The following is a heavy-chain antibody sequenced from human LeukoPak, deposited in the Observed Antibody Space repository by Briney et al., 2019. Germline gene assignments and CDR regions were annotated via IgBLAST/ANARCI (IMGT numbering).Heavy chain of an antibody. J-gene: IGHJ6*03. CDR1: GGSISSGSYY. Sequence: PSQTLSLTCTVSGGSISSGSYYWSRIRQPAGKGLEWIGRIYTSGSTNYNPSLKSRVTISVDTSKNQFSLKLSSVTAADTAVYYCARDRHYDFWSGYPYYYYMDVWGKGTTVTVSS. V-gene: IGHV4-61*02. CDR3: ARDRHYDFWSGYPYYYYMDV. D-gene: IGHD3-3*01. CDR2: IYTSGST.